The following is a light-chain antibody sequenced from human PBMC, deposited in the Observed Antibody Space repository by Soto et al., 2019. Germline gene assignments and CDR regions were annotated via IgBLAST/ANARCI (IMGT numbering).Light chain of an antibody. CDR2: WAS. CDR1: QSVLYSSSNKNY. V-gene: IGKV4-1*01. CDR3: QQYCSSPWT. J-gene: IGKJ1*01. Sequence: DIVXTXXPXXXXXSLGERXTXNCXSXQSVLYSSSNKNYLAWYQQKPGQPPKLLIYWASTRESGVPDRFSGSGSGTDFTLTISSLQAEDVAVYYCQQYCSSPWTFGQGTKVEIK.